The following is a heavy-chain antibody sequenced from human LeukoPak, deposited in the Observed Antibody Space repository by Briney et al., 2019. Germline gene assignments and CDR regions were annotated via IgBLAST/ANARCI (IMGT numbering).Heavy chain of an antibody. Sequence: GGSLRLSCAASGFTFSSYSMNWVRQAPGKGLEWVSSISSSSSYIYYADSVKGRFTISRDNAKNSLYLQMNSLRAEDTALYYCARVFLAYYCSGGSCANDYWGQGTLVTVSA. D-gene: IGHD2-15*01. V-gene: IGHV3-21*04. J-gene: IGHJ4*02. CDR2: ISSSSSYI. CDR3: ARVFLAYYCSGGSCANDY. CDR1: GFTFSSYS.